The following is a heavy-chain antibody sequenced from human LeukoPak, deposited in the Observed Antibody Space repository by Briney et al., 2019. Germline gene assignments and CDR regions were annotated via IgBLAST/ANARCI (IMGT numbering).Heavy chain of an antibody. Sequence: GASVKVSCKASGCTFTGYYMHWVRQAPGQGLEWMGGIIPIFGTANYAQKFQGRVTITADESTSTAYMELSSLRSEDTAVYYCASTPEFRWLPSSNGMDVWGQGTTVTVSS. CDR3: ASTPEFRWLPSSNGMDV. J-gene: IGHJ6*02. CDR1: GCTFTGYY. V-gene: IGHV1-69*13. D-gene: IGHD5-12*01. CDR2: IIPIFGTA.